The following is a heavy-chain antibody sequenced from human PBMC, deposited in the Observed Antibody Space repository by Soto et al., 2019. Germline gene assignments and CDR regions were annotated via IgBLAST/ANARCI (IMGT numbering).Heavy chain of an antibody. CDR1: GFSLYSYV. D-gene: IGHD2-15*01. Sequence: GGSLRLSCVASGFSLYSYVIHWVRQTPGKGLEWVAVISIDGTRTYYADSVKGRFTVSRDNAENSLFLQMNSLRAEDTAMYYCARIYRPGYCSGAGCPYWYSDLWGRGSLVTVSS. CDR3: ARIYRPGYCSGAGCPYWYSDL. V-gene: IGHV3-30*07. J-gene: IGHJ2*01. CDR2: ISIDGTRT.